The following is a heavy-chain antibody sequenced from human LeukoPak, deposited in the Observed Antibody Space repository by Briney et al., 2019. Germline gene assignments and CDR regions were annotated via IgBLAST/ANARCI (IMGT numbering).Heavy chain of an antibody. V-gene: IGHV3-48*01. D-gene: IGHD2-2*02. CDR1: GFTFSSYS. Sequence: GGSLRLSCAASGFTFSSYSMNWVRQAPGKGLEWVSYISSSSSTIYYADSVKGRFTISRDNAKNSLYLQMNSLRAEDTAVYYCARVVGVPAAIGHLLYFRPPYFDYWGQGTLLTVSS. J-gene: IGHJ4*02. CDR3: ARVVGVPAAIGHLLYFRPPYFDY. CDR2: ISSSSSTI.